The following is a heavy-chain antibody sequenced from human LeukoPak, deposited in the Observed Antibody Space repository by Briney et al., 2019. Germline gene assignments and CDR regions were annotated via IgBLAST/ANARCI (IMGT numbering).Heavy chain of an antibody. Sequence: ASVKVSFKASGYTFTSYGISWVRQAPGQGREGMGWISAYNGNTNYAQKLQGRVTMTTDTSTSTAYMELRSLRSDDTAVYYCARDAWYSGYEAELVLGWFDPWGQGTLVTVSS. V-gene: IGHV1-18*04. J-gene: IGHJ5*02. D-gene: IGHD5-12*01. CDR3: ARDAWYSGYEAELVLGWFDP. CDR2: ISAYNGNT. CDR1: GYTFTSYG.